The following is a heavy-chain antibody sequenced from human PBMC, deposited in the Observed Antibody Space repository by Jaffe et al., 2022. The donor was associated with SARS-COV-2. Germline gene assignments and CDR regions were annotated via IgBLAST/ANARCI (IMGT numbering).Heavy chain of an antibody. J-gene: IGHJ4*02. CDR2: IGRSGDSI. D-gene: IGHD4-17*01. CDR3: ARDHYGDYDFDY. CDR1: GFSFSRYN. V-gene: IGHV3-48*02. Sequence: EVQLVESGGGLVQPGGSLRLSCAASGFSFSRYNINWVRQAPGKGLEWVSNIGRSGDSIYFADSVKGRFTISRDNAKNSVYLQMNSLIDEDTAVYYCARDHYGDYDFDYWGQGTLVTVSS.